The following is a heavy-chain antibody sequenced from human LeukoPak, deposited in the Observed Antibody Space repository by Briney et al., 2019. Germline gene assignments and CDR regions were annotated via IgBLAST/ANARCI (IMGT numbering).Heavy chain of an antibody. V-gene: IGHV1-18*01. CDR2: ISAYNGNT. Sequence: ASVKVSCKASGYTFTSYGISWVRQAPGQGLEWMGWISAYNGNTNYAQKLQGRVTMTTDTSTSTAYMELRSLRSDDTAVYYCANVKGLYYYDSSGYYYPDAFDIWGQGTMVTVSS. J-gene: IGHJ3*02. CDR3: ANVKGLYYYDSSGYYYPDAFDI. D-gene: IGHD3-22*01. CDR1: GYTFTSYG.